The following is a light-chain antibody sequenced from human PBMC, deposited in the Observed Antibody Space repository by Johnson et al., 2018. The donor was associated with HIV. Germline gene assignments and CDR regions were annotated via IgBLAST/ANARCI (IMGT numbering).Light chain of an antibody. J-gene: IGLJ1*01. CDR1: SSNIGTND. CDR2: ENN. Sequence: QSVLTQPPSVSAAPGQKVTVSCSGSSSNIGTNDVSWYQQFPGAAPKLLIYENNKRPSGIPDRFSGSKSGTSATLGITGLQTGDEADYYCGTWARSLSALYVFGTVAKVTVL. V-gene: IGLV1-51*02. CDR3: GTWARSLSALYV.